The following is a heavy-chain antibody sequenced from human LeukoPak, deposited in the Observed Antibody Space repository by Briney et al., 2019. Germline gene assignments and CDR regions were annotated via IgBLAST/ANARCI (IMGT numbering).Heavy chain of an antibody. V-gene: IGHV3-7*04. CDR3: ARGGGRDPFNVAY. D-gene: IGHD3-10*01. CDR2: IRPDGRVQ. CDR1: GFTFSNYW. J-gene: IGHJ4*02. Sequence: VGSLRLSCAASGFTFSNYWMSWVRQAPGRGLEWVANIRPDGRVQYYVDSVKGRFTISRDNAKNSLYLQMNSLRVEDTAVYYCARGGGRDPFNVAYWGQGTLVTVSS.